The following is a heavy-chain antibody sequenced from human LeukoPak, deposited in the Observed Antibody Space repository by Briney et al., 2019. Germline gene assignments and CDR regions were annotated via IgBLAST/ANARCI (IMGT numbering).Heavy chain of an antibody. CDR1: GFTFSSYE. V-gene: IGHV3-48*03. D-gene: IGHD3-22*01. J-gene: IGHJ4*02. Sequence: GGSLRLSCAASGFTFSSYEMNWVRQAPGKGLEWVSYISSTGTTIYHADSVKGRFTISRDNAKNSLYLQMNSLRAEDTAVYYCARGYYDSSGYVDYWGQGTLVTVPS. CDR3: ARGYYDSSGYVDY. CDR2: ISSTGTTI.